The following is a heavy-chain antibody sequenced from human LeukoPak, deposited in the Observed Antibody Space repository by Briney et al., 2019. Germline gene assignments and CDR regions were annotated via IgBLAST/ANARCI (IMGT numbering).Heavy chain of an antibody. V-gene: IGHV3-23*01. CDR1: GFTFSSYA. J-gene: IGHJ4*02. CDR2: ISGSGGST. CDR3: AKRYDSSGWIDY. D-gene: IGHD3-22*01. Sequence: GGSLRLSCAASGFTFSSYAMSWVRQAPGKGLGWVSGISGSGGSTYYADSVKGRFTISRDNSKNTLYLQMNSLRAEDTAVYYCAKRYDSSGWIDYWGQGTLVTVSS.